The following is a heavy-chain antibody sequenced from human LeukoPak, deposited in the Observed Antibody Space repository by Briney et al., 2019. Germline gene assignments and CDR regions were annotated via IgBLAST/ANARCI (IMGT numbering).Heavy chain of an antibody. CDR1: GGTFSSYA. CDR3: ARDHRDLYYFDY. D-gene: IGHD1-14*01. V-gene: IGHV1-69*01. Sequence: ASVNVSCKASGGTFSSYAISWVRQAPGQGLEWMGGIIPIFGTANYAQKFQGRVTITADESTSTAYMELSSLRSEDTAVFYCARDHRDLYYFDYWGQGSLVTASS. J-gene: IGHJ4*02. CDR2: IIPIFGTA.